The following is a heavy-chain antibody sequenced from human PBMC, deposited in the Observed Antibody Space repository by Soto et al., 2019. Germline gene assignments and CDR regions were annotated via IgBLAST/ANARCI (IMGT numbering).Heavy chain of an antibody. D-gene: IGHD6-13*01. CDR3: ARSRGIAAAGTPYYYYYGMDV. Sequence: GASVKVSCKASGGTFSSYTISWVRQAPGQGLEWMGRIIPILGIANYAQKFQGRVTITADKSTSTAYMELSSLRSEDTAVYYCARSRGIAAAGTPYYYYYGMDVWGQGTTVTVSS. CDR2: IIPILGIA. CDR1: GGTFSSYT. J-gene: IGHJ6*02. V-gene: IGHV1-69*02.